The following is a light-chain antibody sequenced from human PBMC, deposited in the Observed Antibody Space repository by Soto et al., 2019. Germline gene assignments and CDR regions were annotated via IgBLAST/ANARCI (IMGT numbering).Light chain of an antibody. J-gene: IGLJ3*02. CDR1: NSDIGDFNY. CDR3: SSYSSSSTLVL. Sequence: QSALTQPASVSESPGQSITISCTGTNSDIGDFNYVSWYQQHSGKAPKLIIYDVTNRPSGISNRFSGSKSGNTASLTISGLQSEDEADYYCSSYSSSSTLVLFGGGTKLTVL. V-gene: IGLV2-14*03. CDR2: DVT.